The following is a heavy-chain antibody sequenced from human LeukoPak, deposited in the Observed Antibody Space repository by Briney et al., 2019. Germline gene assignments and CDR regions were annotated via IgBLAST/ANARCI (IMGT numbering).Heavy chain of an antibody. V-gene: IGHV3-15*07. J-gene: IGHJ4*02. Sequence: GGSLRLSCAASGFTLSNVWMNWVRQAPGKGLEWVGRIKSKTDGGTADYAAPVKGRFTISRDESENMIYLEMNSLKIEDTAVYYCTTPRGIPNWGQGTLVTVSS. CDR2: IKSKTDGGTA. CDR1: GFTLSNVW. D-gene: IGHD2-21*01. CDR3: TTPRGIPN.